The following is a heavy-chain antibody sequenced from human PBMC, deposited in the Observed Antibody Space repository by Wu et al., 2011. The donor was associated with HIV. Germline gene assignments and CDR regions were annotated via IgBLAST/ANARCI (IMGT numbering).Heavy chain of an antibody. J-gene: IGHJ4*02. CDR2: IYPGDSDT. CDR3: ARHKPWPSYYFDF. CDR1: GYSFSTYW. Sequence: VQLVQSGAEVKKPGESLKISCKGSGYSFSTYWIGWVRQMPGKGLEWMGIIYPGDSDTRYNPSFQGQVTFSADKSINTAYLQWSSLKASDTAIYYCARHKPWPSYYFDFWGQGTLLTVSS. V-gene: IGHV5-51*01. D-gene: IGHD6-19*01.